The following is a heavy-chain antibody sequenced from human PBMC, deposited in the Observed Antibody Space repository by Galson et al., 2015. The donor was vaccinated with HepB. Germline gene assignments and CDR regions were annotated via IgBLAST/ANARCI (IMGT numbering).Heavy chain of an antibody. CDR2: ISGSGGST. V-gene: IGHV3-23*01. D-gene: IGHD2-21*02. J-gene: IGHJ4*02. CDR1: GFTFSSYA. Sequence: SLRLSCAASGFTFSSYAMSWVRQAPGKGLEWVSAISGSGGSTYYADSVKGRFTISRDNSKNTLYLQMNSLRAEDTAVYYCAKVGSVSGAYCGGDCYFPTFDPYYFDYWGQGTLVTVSS. CDR3: AKVGSVSGAYCGGDCYFPTFDPYYFDY.